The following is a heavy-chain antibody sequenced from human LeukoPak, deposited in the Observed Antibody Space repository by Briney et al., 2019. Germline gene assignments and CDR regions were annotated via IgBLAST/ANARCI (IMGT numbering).Heavy chain of an antibody. J-gene: IGHJ5*02. D-gene: IGHD3-22*01. CDR1: GGSFSGYY. V-gene: IGHV4-34*01. CDR3: AREQEDDSSGLRYWFDP. CDR2: INHSGST. Sequence: SETLSLTCAVYGGSFSGYYWSWIRQPPGKGLEWIGEINHSGSTNYNPSLKSRVTISVDTSKNQFSLKLSSVTAADTAVYYCAREQEDDSSGLRYWFDPWGQGTLVTVSS.